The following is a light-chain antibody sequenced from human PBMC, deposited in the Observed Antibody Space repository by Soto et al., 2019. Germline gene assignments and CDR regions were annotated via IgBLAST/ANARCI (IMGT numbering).Light chain of an antibody. CDR2: RAS. Sequence: TQMTQSPSTLSASVGDTVSITCRASRDIGTWLAWFQQKPGRAPNLLIYRASPLARGVPSRFSGSGSGTEFSLTISSLQHDDVATYYCHRQETYPLAFGGGTKVDI. J-gene: IGKJ4*01. V-gene: IGKV1-5*03. CDR3: HRQETYPLA. CDR1: RDIGTW.